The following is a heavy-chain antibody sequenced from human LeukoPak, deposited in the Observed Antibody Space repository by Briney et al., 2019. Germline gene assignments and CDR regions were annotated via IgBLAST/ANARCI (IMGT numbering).Heavy chain of an antibody. J-gene: IGHJ6*03. Sequence: GGTLRLSCAASGFTFSTYGMTWVRQAPGKGLEWVPAISGSGGSTYYADSVKGRFTISRDNSKNTLYLQMNSLRAEDTAVYYCARGGILTGYPSSGKTYYYYMDVWGKGTTVTISS. CDR2: ISGSGGST. CDR3: ARGGILTGYPSSGKTYYYYMDV. D-gene: IGHD3-9*01. CDR1: GFTFSTYG. V-gene: IGHV3-23*01.